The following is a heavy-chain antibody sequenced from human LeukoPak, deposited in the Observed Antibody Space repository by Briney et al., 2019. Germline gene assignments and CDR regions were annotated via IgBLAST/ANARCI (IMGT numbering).Heavy chain of an antibody. J-gene: IGHJ4*02. CDR3: AREGKWLQLRYFDY. V-gene: IGHV3-53*01. CDR2: IHTRGST. Sequence: GGSLRLSCAASGFTFSSNYMSWVRQAPGKGLEWVSVIHTRGSTYYADSVKGRFTISRDTSNNTLYLQMNSLRADDTAVYYCAREGKWLQLRYFDYWGQGTLVTVSS. D-gene: IGHD5-24*01. CDR1: GFTFSSNY.